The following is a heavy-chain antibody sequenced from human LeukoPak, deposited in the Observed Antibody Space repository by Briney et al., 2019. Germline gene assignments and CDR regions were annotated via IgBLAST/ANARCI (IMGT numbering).Heavy chain of an antibody. CDR3: ARGRVSYLDY. J-gene: IGHJ4*02. CDR1: GYTFTSYD. D-gene: IGHD3-3*01. V-gene: IGHV1-8*01. CDR2: MNPNSGNI. Sequence: ASVEVSCKASGYTFTSYDINWVRQATGQGPEWMGWMNPNSGNIGYAQKFQGRLTMTRDTSITTAYMELSSLRSEDTAVYYCARGRVSYLDYWGQGTLVTVSS.